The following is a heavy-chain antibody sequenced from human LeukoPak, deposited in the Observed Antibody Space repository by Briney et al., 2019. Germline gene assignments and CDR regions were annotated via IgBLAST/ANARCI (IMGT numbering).Heavy chain of an antibody. CDR3: TRDHGDDAFDI. V-gene: IGHV1-2*02. CDR1: GYTFTNYY. D-gene: IGHD3-3*01. Sequence: ASVKVSFKASGYTFTNYYIHWVRQAPAQGLEWMGWINSNRGGTNYAQKFQGRVTMTRDTSISTAYMELRSVRSDDTAVYYCTRDHGDDAFDIWGPGTMVTVSS. CDR2: INSNRGGT. J-gene: IGHJ3*02.